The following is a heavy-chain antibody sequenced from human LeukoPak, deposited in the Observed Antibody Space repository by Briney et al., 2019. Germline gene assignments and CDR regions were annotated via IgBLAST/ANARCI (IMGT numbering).Heavy chain of an antibody. J-gene: IGHJ4*02. CDR1: GHTFTGYY. V-gene: IGHV1-46*03. CDR2: INPSGGST. D-gene: IGHD3-22*01. CDR3: ARIDSSGYYSEFDY. Sequence: ASVTVSCKASGHTFTGYYMHWVRQAPGQGVEWMGLINPSGGSTNYAQTLQGRVTITRETSTRTVYMEMRRVRDEETGVYYCARIDSSGYYSEFDYWGQGTLVTVSS.